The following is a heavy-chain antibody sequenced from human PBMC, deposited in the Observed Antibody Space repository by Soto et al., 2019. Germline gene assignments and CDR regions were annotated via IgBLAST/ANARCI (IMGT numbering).Heavy chain of an antibody. CDR1: GFTFSSYA. V-gene: IGHV3-64*01. Sequence: GGSLRLSCAASGFTFSSYARHWVRQAPGKGLEFVSAISSNGGSTYYANSVKGRFTISRDNSKNTLYLQTGSLRAEDMAVYYCATFQYCTNGVCHLNPKETDYWGQGTLVTVSS. CDR3: ATFQYCTNGVCHLNPKETDY. D-gene: IGHD2-8*01. J-gene: IGHJ4*02. CDR2: ISSNGGST.